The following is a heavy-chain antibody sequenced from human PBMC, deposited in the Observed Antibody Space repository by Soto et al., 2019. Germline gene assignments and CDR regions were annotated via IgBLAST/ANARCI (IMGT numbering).Heavy chain of an antibody. CDR1: GYTFTSYY. CDR2: INPSGGST. J-gene: IGHJ4*02. CDR3: ARATVGWLAFDY. V-gene: IGHV1-46*03. D-gene: IGHD6-19*01. Sequence: QVQLVQSGAEVKKPGASVKVSCKASGYTFTSYYMHWVRQAPGQGLEWMGIINPSGGSTSYAQKFRGRVTMTRDTSTSTVYMELSSLRSEDTAVYYCARATVGWLAFDYWGQGTLVTVSS.